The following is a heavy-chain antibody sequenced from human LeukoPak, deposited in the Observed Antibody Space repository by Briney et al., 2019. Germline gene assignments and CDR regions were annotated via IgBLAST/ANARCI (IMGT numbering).Heavy chain of an antibody. V-gene: IGHV1-2*02. J-gene: IGHJ4*02. CDR2: INPKSGGT. Sequence: ASVKVSCKASGYTFTDYYMHWVRPAPGQGLEWMGWINPKSGGTNYAQKLQGRVTMTRDTSISTAYMYLCRLRSGDTAGYYFARDRMATLGGYSFHYWGQGTLVTVSS. CDR1: GYTFTDYY. D-gene: IGHD5-24*01. CDR3: ARDRMATLGGYSFHY.